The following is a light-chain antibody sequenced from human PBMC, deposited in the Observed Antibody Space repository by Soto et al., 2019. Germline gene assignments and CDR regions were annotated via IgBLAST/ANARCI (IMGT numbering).Light chain of an antibody. CDR2: DAS. Sequence: AIRMTQSTSSFSASTGDRVTITCRASQGISSYLAWYQQKPGKAPKLLIYDASSLESGVPSRFSGSGSGTEFTLTISSLQSEDFAVYYCQQYNNWPRTFGQGTKVDI. V-gene: IGKV1-8*01. CDR3: QQYNNWPRT. CDR1: QGISSY. J-gene: IGKJ1*01.